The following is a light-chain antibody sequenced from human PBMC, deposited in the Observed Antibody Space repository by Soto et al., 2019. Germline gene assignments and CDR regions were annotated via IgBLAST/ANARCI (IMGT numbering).Light chain of an antibody. J-gene: IGLJ1*01. CDR1: TGAVTTGHW. Sequence: QAVVPQEPSLTVSPGGTVTLTCASSTGAVTTGHWPHWFQQKPGQTPRTLIYDTNNRHSWTPARFSGSLLGGKAALTLSDAQPEDEADYYCLLIYENVGEVFGAGTKLTVL. CDR2: DTN. V-gene: IGLV7-46*01. CDR3: LLIYENVGEV.